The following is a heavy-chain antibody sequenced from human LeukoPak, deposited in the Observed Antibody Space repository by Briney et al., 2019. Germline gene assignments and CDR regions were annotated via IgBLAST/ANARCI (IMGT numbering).Heavy chain of an antibody. CDR3: ARYVAVAGIDAFDI. D-gene: IGHD6-19*01. CDR1: GGTFSSYA. CDR2: IIPIFGTA. J-gene: IGHJ3*02. Sequence: SVKVSCKASGGTFSSYAISWVRQAPGQGLEWMGGIIPIFGTANYAQKFQGRVTITADKSTSTAYMELSSLRSEDTAVYYCARYVAVAGIDAFDIWGQATMVTVSS. V-gene: IGHV1-69*06.